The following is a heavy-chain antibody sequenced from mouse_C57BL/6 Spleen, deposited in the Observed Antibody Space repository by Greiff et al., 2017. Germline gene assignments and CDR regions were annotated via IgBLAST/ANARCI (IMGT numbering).Heavy chain of an antibody. CDR1: GYTFTSYW. J-gene: IGHJ2*01. CDR2: IDPSDSYT. Sequence: VQLQQPGAELVMPGASVKLSCKASGYTFTSYWMHWVKQRPGQGLEWIGEIDPSDSYTNYNQKFKGKSTLTVDKSSSTAYMQLSSLTSEDSAVYYCARDWDAFDYWGQGTTLTVSS. CDR3: ARDWDAFDY. D-gene: IGHD4-1*01. V-gene: IGHV1-69*01.